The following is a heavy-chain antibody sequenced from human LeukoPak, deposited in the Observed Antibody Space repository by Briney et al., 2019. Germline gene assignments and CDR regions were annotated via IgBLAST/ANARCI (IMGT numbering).Heavy chain of an antibody. CDR2: INHSGST. CDR3: AREVDSDSCFEY. D-gene: IGHD2-2*01. Sequence: SETLSLTCAVYGGSFSGYYWSWIRQPPGKGLEWIGEINHSGSTNYNPSLKSRVTISVDTSKNQFSLKLSSVTAADTAVYYCAREVDSDSCFEYWGQGTLGTVSS. CDR1: GGSFSGYY. V-gene: IGHV4-34*01. J-gene: IGHJ4*02.